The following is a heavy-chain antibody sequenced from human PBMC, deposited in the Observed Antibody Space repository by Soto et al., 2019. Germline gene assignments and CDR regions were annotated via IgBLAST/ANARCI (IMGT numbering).Heavy chain of an antibody. D-gene: IGHD6-19*01. CDR1: GFTFSSYT. J-gene: IGHJ3*02. CDR2: ISSSGSYI. V-gene: IGHV3-21*01. Sequence: PGGSLRLSCAASGFTFSSYTMDWVRQAPGKGLEWVSSISSSGSYIYYADSVKGRFTISRDNAKNSLYLQMNSLRAEDTAVYYCARDVQWLVSPDAFDIWGQGTMVTVSS. CDR3: ARDVQWLVSPDAFDI.